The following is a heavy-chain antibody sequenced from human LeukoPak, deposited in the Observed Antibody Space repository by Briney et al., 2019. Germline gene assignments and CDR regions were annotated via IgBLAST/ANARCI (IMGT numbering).Heavy chain of an antibody. V-gene: IGHV4-39*01. J-gene: IGHJ2*01. Sequence: PSETLSLTCTVSGGSITTSSYYWGWIRQPPGKGLEWIGIIYYSGSTYYNPSLKGRVTISVDTSKNQFSLKLSSVTAADTAVYYCARAFRARYFDVWGRGTLVTVSS. D-gene: IGHD2/OR15-2a*01. CDR3: ARAFRARYFDV. CDR2: IYYSGST. CDR1: GGSITTSSYY.